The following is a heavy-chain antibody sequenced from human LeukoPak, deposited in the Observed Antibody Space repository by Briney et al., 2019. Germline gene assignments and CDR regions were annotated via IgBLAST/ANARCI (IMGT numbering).Heavy chain of an antibody. Sequence: GGSLRLSCAASEFTFSDYYMSWIRQAPGKGLVGVSYISISASTISYEDYGKGRFTISRANAKNSLYLQMNSSRAEDAAVYYCARGSGSSYSYYMDVWGKGTTVTVSS. J-gene: IGHJ6*03. CDR1: EFTFSDYY. CDR3: ARGSGSSYSYYMDV. CDR2: ISISASTI. D-gene: IGHD3-10*01. V-gene: IGHV3-11*04.